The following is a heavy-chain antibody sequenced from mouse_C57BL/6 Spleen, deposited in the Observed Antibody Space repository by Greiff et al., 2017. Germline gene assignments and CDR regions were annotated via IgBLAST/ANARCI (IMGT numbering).Heavy chain of an antibody. D-gene: IGHD2-1*01. CDR2: IRNKANGYTT. CDR1: GFTFTDYY. Sequence: EVKVEESGGGLVQPGGSLSLSCAASGFTFTDYYMSWVRQPPGKALEWLGFIRNKANGYTTEYSASVKGRFTISRDNSQSILYLQMNALRAEDSATYYCARYYGNYVNYAMDYWGQGTSVTVSS. V-gene: IGHV7-3*01. J-gene: IGHJ4*01. CDR3: ARYYGNYVNYAMDY.